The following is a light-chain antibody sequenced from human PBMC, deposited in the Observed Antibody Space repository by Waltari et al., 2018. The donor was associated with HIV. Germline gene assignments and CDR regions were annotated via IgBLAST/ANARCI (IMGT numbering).Light chain of an antibody. CDR1: HIGSKS. J-gene: IGLJ3*02. V-gene: IGLV3-21*02. CDR2: DDS. Sequence: SYVLAQPPSVSVAPGQTARISCGGNHIGSKSVNWYQQKPGQAPGLVVYDDSDRPAGIPERFSGSNSGTTATLIISRVEAGDEADYYCQVWDSSSDHWVFGGGTKLTVL. CDR3: QVWDSSSDHWV.